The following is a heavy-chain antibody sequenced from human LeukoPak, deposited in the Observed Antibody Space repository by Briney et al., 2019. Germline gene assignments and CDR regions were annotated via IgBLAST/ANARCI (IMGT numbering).Heavy chain of an antibody. CDR1: GFTFNTYE. D-gene: IGHD5-24*01. CDR3: ARRGGSFDY. V-gene: IGHV3-48*03. J-gene: IGHJ4*02. CDR2: ISTSGSAI. Sequence: GGSLRLSCAASGFTFNTYEMNWVRQAPGKGLEWVSYISTSGSAIKYTDSVKGRFTISRDNAKNSLYLQMNSLRAEDTAVYYCARRGGSFDYWGQGTLVTVSS.